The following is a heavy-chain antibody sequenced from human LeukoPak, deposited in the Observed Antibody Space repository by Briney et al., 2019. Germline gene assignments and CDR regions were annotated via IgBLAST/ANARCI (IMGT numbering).Heavy chain of an antibody. CDR1: GYTFTGYY. D-gene: IGHD3-16*02. V-gene: IGHV1-2*02. J-gene: IGHJ4*02. CDR2: INPNSGGT. Sequence: ASVKVSCKASGYTFTGYYMHWVRQAPGQGLGWMGWINPNSGGTNYAQKFQGRVTMTRDTSISTAYMELSRLRSDDTAVYYCARGVDYVWGSYRYTPPDYWGQGTLVTVSS. CDR3: ARGVDYVWGSYRYTPPDY.